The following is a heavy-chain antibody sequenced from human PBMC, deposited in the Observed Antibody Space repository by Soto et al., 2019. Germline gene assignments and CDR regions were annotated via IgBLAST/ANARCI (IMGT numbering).Heavy chain of an antibody. CDR2: IYYSGST. CDR3: ARGREIVSRGLSGYYYYYGMDV. V-gene: IGHV4-59*01. Sequence: LSLTCTVSGGSISSYYWSWIRQPPGKGLEWIRYIYYSGSTNYNPSLKSRVTISVDTSKNQFSLKLSSVTAADTAVYDCARGREIVSRGLSGYYYYYGMDVWGQGTTVTVSS. J-gene: IGHJ6*02. CDR1: GGSISSYY. D-gene: IGHD6-19*01.